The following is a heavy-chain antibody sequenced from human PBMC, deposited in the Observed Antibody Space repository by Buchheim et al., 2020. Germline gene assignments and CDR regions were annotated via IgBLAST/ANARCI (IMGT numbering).Heavy chain of an antibody. CDR3: AKDPPVDY. CDR1: GFTFSSYG. V-gene: IGHV3-30*18. J-gene: IGHJ4*02. Sequence: QVQLVESGGGVVQPGRSLRLSCAASGFTFSSYGMHWVRQAPGKGLEGVAVISYDGSNKYYADSGKGRFTISRDNSKNTRYLQMNSLRAEDTAVYYCAKDPPVDYWGQGTL. D-gene: IGHD4-17*01. CDR2: ISYDGSNK.